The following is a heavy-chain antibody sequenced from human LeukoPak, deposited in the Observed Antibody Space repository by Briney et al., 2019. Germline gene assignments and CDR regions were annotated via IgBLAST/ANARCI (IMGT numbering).Heavy chain of an antibody. CDR1: GFTFSSYS. CDR2: ISSSSSTI. J-gene: IGHJ4*02. D-gene: IGHD6-6*01. Sequence: GGSLRLSCAASGFTFSSYSMNWVRQAPGKGLEWVSYISSSSSTIYYADSVKGRFTISRDNAKNSLYLQMNSLRAEDTAVYYCARDPAARPDGFEIDYWGQGTLVTVSS. V-gene: IGHV3-48*01. CDR3: ARDPAARPDGFEIDY.